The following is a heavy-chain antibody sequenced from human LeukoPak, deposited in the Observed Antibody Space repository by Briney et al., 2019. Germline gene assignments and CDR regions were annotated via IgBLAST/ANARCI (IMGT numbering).Heavy chain of an antibody. Sequence: SETLSLTCTVSGYSISSNYYWGWIRQPPGKGLEWIGSIYHSGSTNYNPSLKSRVTISVDTSKNQFSLKLSSVTAADTAVYYCARRAGSYYYMDVWGKGTTVTISS. D-gene: IGHD1-26*01. CDR2: IYHSGST. CDR1: GYSISSNYY. J-gene: IGHJ6*03. V-gene: IGHV4-38-2*02. CDR3: ARRAGSYYYMDV.